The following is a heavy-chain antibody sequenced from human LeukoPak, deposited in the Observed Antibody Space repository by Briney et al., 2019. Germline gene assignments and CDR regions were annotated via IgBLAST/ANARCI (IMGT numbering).Heavy chain of an antibody. J-gene: IGHJ6*03. CDR2: INHSGST. D-gene: IGHD6-13*01. V-gene: IGHV4-34*01. CDR1: GGSFSGYY. CDR3: ARKGPANSSSWYYYYYMDV. Sequence: SETLSLTCAVYGGSFSGYYWSWIRQPPGKGLEWIGEINHSGSTNYNPSLKSRVTISVDTSKNQFSLKLSSVPAADTAVYYWARKGPANSSSWYYYYYMDVWGKGTTVTVSS.